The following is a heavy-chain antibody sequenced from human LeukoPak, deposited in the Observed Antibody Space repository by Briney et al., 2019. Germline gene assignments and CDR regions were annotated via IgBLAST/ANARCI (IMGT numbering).Heavy chain of an antibody. D-gene: IGHD3-10*01. CDR3: ARGRRAMVRGVLRGDYYYGMDV. Sequence: SETLSLTCAVYGGSFSGYYWSWIRQPPGKGLEWIGEINHSGSTNYNPSLKSRVTISVDTSKNQFSLKLSSVTAADTAVYYCARGRRAMVRGVLRGDYYYGMDVWGKGTTVTVSS. CDR2: INHSGST. CDR1: GGSFSGYY. J-gene: IGHJ6*04. V-gene: IGHV4-34*01.